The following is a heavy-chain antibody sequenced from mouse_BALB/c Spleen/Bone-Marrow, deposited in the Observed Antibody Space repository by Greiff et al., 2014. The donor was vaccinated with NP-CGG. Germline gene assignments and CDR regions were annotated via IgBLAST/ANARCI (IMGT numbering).Heavy chain of an antibody. CDR2: INPYNGGI. J-gene: IGHJ3*01. V-gene: IGHV1S30*01. Sequence: VQLQQSGPELVKPGPSVKISCKASGYSFTGYYMHWVKQSHGKSLEWIGEINPYNGGINYNQKFKGKATLTVDTSSSTAFMELHSLTSEDSLVYYCARQLYGNYAYWGQGTLVTVSA. CDR1: GYSFTGYY. D-gene: IGHD2-10*02. CDR3: ARQLYGNYAY.